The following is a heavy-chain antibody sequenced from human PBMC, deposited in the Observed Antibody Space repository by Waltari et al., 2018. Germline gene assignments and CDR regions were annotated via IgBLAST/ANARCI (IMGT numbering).Heavy chain of an antibody. CDR2: IYYNGST. D-gene: IGHD6-19*01. CDR3: ARRAWGSGWSY. CDR1: VGSISSSRNYY. V-gene: IGHV4-39*01. Sequence: QLQLQESGPGLVKPSATLSLPCTVSVGSISSSRNYYWGWIRQPPGKGLEWIGSIYYNGSTYYNPSLKIRVTISVDTSKNQFSLKLSSVTAADTVVYYCARRAWGSGWSYWGQGTLVAVSS. J-gene: IGHJ4*02.